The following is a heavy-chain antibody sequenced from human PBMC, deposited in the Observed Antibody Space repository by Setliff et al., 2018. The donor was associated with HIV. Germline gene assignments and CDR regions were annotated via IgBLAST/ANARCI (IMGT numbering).Heavy chain of an antibody. CDR3: ARGRGSY. CDR2: FFTSGNT. J-gene: IGHJ4*02. Sequence: PSETLSLTCTVSGGSISSYYWSWIRQPAGEGLEWIGHFFTSGNTTYNPSLKSRVSISLNTSKNQFSLKLSSVTAADTAVYYCARGRGSYWGQGTLVTVSS. V-gene: IGHV4-4*07. CDR1: GGSISSYY. D-gene: IGHD1-26*01.